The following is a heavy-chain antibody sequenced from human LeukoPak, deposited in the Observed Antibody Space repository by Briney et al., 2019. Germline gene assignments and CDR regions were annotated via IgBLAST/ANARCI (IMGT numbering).Heavy chain of an antibody. D-gene: IGHD5-12*01. Sequence: SGTLSLTCSVSGGSIGSYHWNWIRQPSGKGLEWIGIVFNNGGTKHNPSLKSRVAISVDTSKNQFALKLSSVTAADTAVYYCVASYGGYVLDYWGQGALVIVSS. J-gene: IGHJ4*02. V-gene: IGHV4-59*01. CDR3: VASYGGYVLDY. CDR2: VFNNGGT. CDR1: GGSIGSYH.